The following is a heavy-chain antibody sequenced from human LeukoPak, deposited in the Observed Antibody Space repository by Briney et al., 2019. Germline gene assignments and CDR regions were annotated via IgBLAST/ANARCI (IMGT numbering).Heavy chain of an antibody. CDR2: ISAYNGNT. D-gene: IGHD6-19*01. Sequence: ASVKVSCKASGYTFTSYGISWVRQAPGQGLEWMGWISAYNGNTNYAQKFQGRVTMTRDTSISTAYMELSRLRSDDTAVYYCARDHRPTRIAVAGTSSDYWGQGTLVTVSS. CDR1: GYTFTSYG. J-gene: IGHJ4*02. V-gene: IGHV1-18*01. CDR3: ARDHRPTRIAVAGTSSDY.